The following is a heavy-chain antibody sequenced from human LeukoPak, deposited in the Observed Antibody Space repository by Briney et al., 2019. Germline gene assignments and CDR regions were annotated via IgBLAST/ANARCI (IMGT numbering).Heavy chain of an antibody. D-gene: IGHD5-12*01. V-gene: IGHV1-18*01. CDR1: GYTFTTYG. J-gene: IGHJ4*02. CDR3: ARDRATGGDS. Sequence: ASVKVSCKASGYTFTTYGISWVRQAPGQGLEWMGWISGYNGNTKYAQNFQGRVTMTTDTSTSTAYMELRSLRSDDTAVYYCARDRATGGDSWGQGTLVTVSS. CDR2: ISGYNGNT.